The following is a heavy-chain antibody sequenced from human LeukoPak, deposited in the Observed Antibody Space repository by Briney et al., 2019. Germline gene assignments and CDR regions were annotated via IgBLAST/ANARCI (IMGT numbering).Heavy chain of an antibody. CDR3: ASTLRFLEWVFDY. CDR1: GGSISSYY. Sequence: SETLSLTCTVSGGSISSYYWSWIRQPPGKGLEWIGYIYTSGSTNYNPSLKSRVTISVDTSKNQFSLKLSSVTAADTAVYYCASTLRFLEWVFDYWGQGTLVTVSS. D-gene: IGHD3-3*01. J-gene: IGHJ4*02. V-gene: IGHV4-4*08. CDR2: IYTSGST.